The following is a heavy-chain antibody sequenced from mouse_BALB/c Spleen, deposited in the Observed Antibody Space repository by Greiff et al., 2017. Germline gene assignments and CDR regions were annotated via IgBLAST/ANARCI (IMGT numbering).Heavy chain of an antibody. CDR2: ISSGGST. V-gene: IGHV5-6-5*01. Sequence: VMLVESGGGLVKPGGSLKLSCAASGFTFSSYAMSWVRQTPEKRLEWVASISSGGSTYYPDSVKGRFTISRDNARNILYLQMSSLRSEDTAMYYCARAGVYYYGSSFAMDYWGQGTSVTVSS. J-gene: IGHJ4*01. CDR1: GFTFSSYA. CDR3: ARAGVYYYGSSFAMDY. D-gene: IGHD1-1*01.